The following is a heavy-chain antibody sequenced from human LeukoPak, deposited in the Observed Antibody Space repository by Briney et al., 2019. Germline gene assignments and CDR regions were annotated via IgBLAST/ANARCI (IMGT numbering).Heavy chain of an antibody. CDR3: AREVGAAAAPTYYFDY. CDR2: INAGNGNT. V-gene: IGHV1-3*01. J-gene: IGHJ4*02. D-gene: IGHD6-13*01. Sequence: GGSLRLSCAASGFTFTSYAMHWVRQAPGQRLEWMGWINAGNGNTKYSQKFQGRVTITRDTSASTAYMELSSLRSEDTAVYYCAREVGAAAAPTYYFDYWGQGTLVTVSS. CDR1: GFTFTSYA.